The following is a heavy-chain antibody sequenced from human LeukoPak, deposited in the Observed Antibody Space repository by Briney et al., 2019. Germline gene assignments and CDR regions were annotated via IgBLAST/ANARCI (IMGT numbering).Heavy chain of an antibody. J-gene: IGHJ4*02. V-gene: IGHV4-31*03. CDR3: VRDRELTY. Sequence: SETLSLTCTVSGGSISSGGYYWSWIRQHPGKGLEWIGYIYYSGSTYYNPSLKSRVTISVDTSKNQFSLRLSSVTAADTAVYFCVRDRELTYWGQGTLVTVSS. CDR1: GGSISSGGYY. D-gene: IGHD3-10*01. CDR2: IYYSGST.